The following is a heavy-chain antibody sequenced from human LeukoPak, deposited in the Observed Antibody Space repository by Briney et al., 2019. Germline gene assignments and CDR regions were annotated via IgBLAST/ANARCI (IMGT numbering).Heavy chain of an antibody. J-gene: IGHJ5*02. CDR2: INAGNGNT. V-gene: IGHV1-3*01. D-gene: IGHD3-3*01. CDR3: ARDPTGITIFGVVIGWFDP. Sequence: ASVKVSCKASGYTFTNYAMHWVRQAPGQRLEWMGWINAGNGNTKYSQKFQGRVTITRDTSASTAYMELSSLRSEDTAVYYCARDPTGITIFGVVIGWFDPWGQGTLVTVSS. CDR1: GYTFTNYA.